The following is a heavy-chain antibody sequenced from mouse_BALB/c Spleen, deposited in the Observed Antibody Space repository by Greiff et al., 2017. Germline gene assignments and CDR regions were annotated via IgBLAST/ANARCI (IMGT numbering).Heavy chain of an antibody. D-gene: IGHD2-1*01. Sequence: EVQVVESGGGLVQPGGSRKLSCAASGFTFSSFGMHWVRQAPEKGLEWVPYISSGSSTIYYADTVKGRFTISRDNPKNTLFLQMTSLRSEDTAMYYCARGGNFYAMDYWGQGTSVTVSS. V-gene: IGHV5-17*02. J-gene: IGHJ4*01. CDR3: ARGGNFYAMDY. CDR1: GFTFSSFG. CDR2: ISSGSSTI.